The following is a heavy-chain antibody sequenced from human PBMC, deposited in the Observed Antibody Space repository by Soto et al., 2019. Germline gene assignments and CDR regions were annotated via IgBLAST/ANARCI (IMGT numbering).Heavy chain of an antibody. V-gene: IGHV4-59*01. CDR2: TYYSGIT. D-gene: IGHD2-8*02. CDR3: ARGGGVYYFDY. J-gene: IGHJ4*02. Sequence: PSETLSLTCTVSGGSISSYYWSWIRQPPGKGLEWIGYTYYSGITDYNPSLKSRVTISVDTSKSQFSLKLSSVTAADTAVYYCARGGGVYYFDYWGQGTLVTVSS. CDR1: GGSISSYY.